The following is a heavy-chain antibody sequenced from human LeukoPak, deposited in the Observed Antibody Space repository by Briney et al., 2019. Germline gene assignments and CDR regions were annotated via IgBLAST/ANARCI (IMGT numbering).Heavy chain of an antibody. V-gene: IGHV3-23*01. CDR3: AKEGGSGWYKNSDY. D-gene: IGHD6-19*01. CDR2: ITGDAGTT. Sequence: PGGSLRLSCAASGFTFSSYAMNWVRQTPGKGLEWVSFITGDAGTTSYADSVKGRFTISRDNSKNTLYLQMNSLRAEDTAVYYCAKEGGSGWYKNSDYWGQGTLVTVSS. J-gene: IGHJ4*02. CDR1: GFTFSSYA.